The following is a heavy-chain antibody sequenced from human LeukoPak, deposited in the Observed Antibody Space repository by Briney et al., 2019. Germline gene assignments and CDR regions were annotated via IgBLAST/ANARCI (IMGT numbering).Heavy chain of an antibody. J-gene: IGHJ4*02. V-gene: IGHV3-7*01. CDR3: ARDSYYYDH. Sequence: GGSLRLSCAASGFTFSSYWMSWVRQAPGKGLEWVANIKQDGTKKYYVDSVKGRFTISRDNAKNSLYLQMDSLRAEDMAVYYCARDSYYYDHWGQGTLVTVSS. CDR1: GFTFSSYW. CDR2: IKQDGTKK.